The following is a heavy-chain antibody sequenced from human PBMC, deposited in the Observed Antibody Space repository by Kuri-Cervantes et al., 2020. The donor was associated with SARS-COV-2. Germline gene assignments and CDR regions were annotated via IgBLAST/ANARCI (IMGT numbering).Heavy chain of an antibody. CDR2: IYYSGST. D-gene: IGHD3-10*01. CDR1: GGSISSYY. CDR3: ARDLKWFGELLVDY. Sequence: GSLRLSCTVSGGSISSYYWSWIRQPPGKGLEWIGYIYYSGSTNYNPSLKSRVTISVDTSKNQFSLKLSSVTAADTAVYYCARDLKWFGELLVDYWGQGTLVTVSS. V-gene: IGHV4-59*01. J-gene: IGHJ4*02.